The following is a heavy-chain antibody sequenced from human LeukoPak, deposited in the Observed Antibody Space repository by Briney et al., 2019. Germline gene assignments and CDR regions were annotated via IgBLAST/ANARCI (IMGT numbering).Heavy chain of an antibody. D-gene: IGHD6-19*01. J-gene: IGHJ4*02. Sequence: GGSLRLSCAASGFTFSNFAMSWVRQTPGTGLAWLSAISPDGNYIYYADSVKGRFTTSRDNSKNTLYLQMTSLRVEDTAVYFCVSQRDHRVAVAGSFDNWGQGTLISVSP. CDR3: VSQRDHRVAVAGSFDN. V-gene: IGHV3-23*01. CDR1: GFTFSNFA. CDR2: ISPDGNYI.